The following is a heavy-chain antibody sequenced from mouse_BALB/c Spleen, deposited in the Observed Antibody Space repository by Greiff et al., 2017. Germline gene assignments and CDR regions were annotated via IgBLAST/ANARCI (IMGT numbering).Heavy chain of an antibody. CDR3: ARGLYSYAMDY. D-gene: IGHD2-1*01. CDR1: GFTFSDYY. Sequence: DVKLVESGGGLVKPGGSLKLSCAASGFTFSDYYMYWVRQTPEKRLEWVATISDGGSYTYYPDSVKGRFTISRDNAKNNLYLQMSSLESEDTAMYYCARGLYSYAMDYWGQGTSVTVSS. CDR2: ISDGGSYT. J-gene: IGHJ4*01. V-gene: IGHV5-4*02.